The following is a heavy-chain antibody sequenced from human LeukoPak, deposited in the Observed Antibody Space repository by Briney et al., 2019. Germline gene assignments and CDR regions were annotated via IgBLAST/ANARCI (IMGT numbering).Heavy chain of an antibody. CDR1: GGTFSIYA. Sequence: SVTVSCTASGGTFSIYAISWVRQAPGQGLEWMGRIIPILGIANYAQKFQGRVTITADKSTSTAYMELSSLRSEDTAVYYCARVDEVVGSGSYPWGQGTLVTVSS. CDR2: IIPILGIA. D-gene: IGHD3-10*01. V-gene: IGHV1-69*04. CDR3: ARVDEVVGSGSYP. J-gene: IGHJ5*02.